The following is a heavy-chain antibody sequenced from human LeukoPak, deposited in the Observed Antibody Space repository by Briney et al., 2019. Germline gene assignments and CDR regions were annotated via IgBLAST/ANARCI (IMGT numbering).Heavy chain of an antibody. J-gene: IGHJ4*02. D-gene: IGHD3-10*01. CDR3: ARGQRRGIAFGY. CDR2: INHSGST. CDR1: GGSFSGYY. V-gene: IGHV4-34*01. Sequence: SETLSLTCAVYGGSFSGYYWSWIRQPPGKGLEWIGEINHSGSTNYNPSLKSRVTISVDTSKNQFPLKLSSVTAADTAVYYCARGQRRGIAFGYWGQGTLVTVSS.